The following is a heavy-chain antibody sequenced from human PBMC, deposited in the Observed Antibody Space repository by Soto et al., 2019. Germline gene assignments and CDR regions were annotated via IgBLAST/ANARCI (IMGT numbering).Heavy chain of an antibody. V-gene: IGHV5-51*01. CDR3: ARDLGSGSTYYYYGMDV. Sequence: PGESLKISCKGSGYSFTSYGIGWVRKMPGKGLEWMGIIYPGDSDTRYSPSFQGQVTISADKSISTAYLQWSSLKASDTAMYYCARDLGSGSTYYYYGMDVWGQGTTVTV. J-gene: IGHJ6*02. CDR2: IYPGDSDT. CDR1: GYSFTSYG. D-gene: IGHD3-10*01.